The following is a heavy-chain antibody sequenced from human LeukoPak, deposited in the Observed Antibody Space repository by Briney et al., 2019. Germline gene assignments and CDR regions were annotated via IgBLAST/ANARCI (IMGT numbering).Heavy chain of an antibody. CDR1: GFTFSSYD. CDR2: IGTAGEI. D-gene: IGHD6-13*01. CDR3: ARAACSSTWYSRYFDL. V-gene: IGHV3-13*01. J-gene: IGHJ2*01. Sequence: GGSLRLSCAASGFTFSSYDIHWVRQATGKGLEWVSGIGTAGEIYYPGSVKGRFTISRENAKNSLYLQMNSMRAGDTAVYYCARAACSSTWYSRYFDLWGRGTLVTVSS.